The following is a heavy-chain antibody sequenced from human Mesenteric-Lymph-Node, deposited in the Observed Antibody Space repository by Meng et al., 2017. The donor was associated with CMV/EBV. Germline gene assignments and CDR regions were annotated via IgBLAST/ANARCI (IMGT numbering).Heavy chain of an antibody. Sequence: GESLKISCVTSGFTFSSYGMSWVRQAPGKGLEWVSTISVSGGATYYADSVQGRFTISRDNSGNTLYLQMSSLRVEDSALYYCARDLGSTSCCSAFDIWGQGTMVTVSS. D-gene: IGHD2-2*01. V-gene: IGHV3-23*01. J-gene: IGHJ3*02. CDR1: GFTFSSYG. CDR3: ARDLGSTSCCSAFDI. CDR2: ISVSGGAT.